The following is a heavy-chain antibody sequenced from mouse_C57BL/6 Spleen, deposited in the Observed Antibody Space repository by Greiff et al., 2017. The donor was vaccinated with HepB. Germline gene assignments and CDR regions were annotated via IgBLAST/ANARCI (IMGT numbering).Heavy chain of an antibody. CDR2: IYPRDGST. Sequence: VKLQESDAELVKPGASVKISCKVSGYTFTDHTIHWMKQRPEQGLEWIGYIYPRDGSTKYNEKFKGKATLTADKSSSTAYMQLNSLTSEDSAVYFCATYSNYGGYYFDYWGQGTTLTVSS. V-gene: IGHV1-78*01. CDR1: GYTFTDHT. D-gene: IGHD2-5*01. J-gene: IGHJ2*01. CDR3: ATYSNYGGYYFDY.